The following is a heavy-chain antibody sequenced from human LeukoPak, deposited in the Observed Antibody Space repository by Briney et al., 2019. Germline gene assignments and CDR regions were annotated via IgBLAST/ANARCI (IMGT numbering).Heavy chain of an antibody. CDR1: GFTFDDYA. Sequence: LPGGSLRLSCAASGFTFDDYAMHWVRQAPGKGLEWVSGISWNSGSIGYADSVKGRFTISRDNAKNSLYLKMNSLRAEDTALYYCAKGTDIVATTNPYYWGQGTLVTVSS. CDR2: ISWNSGSI. D-gene: IGHD5-12*01. CDR3: AKGTDIVATTNPYY. V-gene: IGHV3-9*01. J-gene: IGHJ4*02.